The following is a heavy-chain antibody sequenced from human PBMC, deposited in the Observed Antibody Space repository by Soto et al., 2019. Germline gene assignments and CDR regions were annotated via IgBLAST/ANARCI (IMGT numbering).Heavy chain of an antibody. CDR1: GFTFSSYA. CDR3: AKVSLGATTITDYYYYGMDV. J-gene: IGHJ6*02. CDR2: ISGGGGST. D-gene: IGHD1-26*01. V-gene: IGHV3-23*01. Sequence: GSLRLSCAASGFTFSSYAMSWVRKAPGKGLEWVSAISGGGGSTYYADSVKGRVTISRDNSKNTLYLQMNSLRAEDTAVYYCAKVSLGATTITDYYYYGMDVWGQGTTVTVSS.